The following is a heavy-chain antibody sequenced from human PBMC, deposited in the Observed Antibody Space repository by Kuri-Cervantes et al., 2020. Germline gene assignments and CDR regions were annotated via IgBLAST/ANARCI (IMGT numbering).Heavy chain of an antibody. CDR3: AKSISWPYDAFDI. CDR1: GFTFSSYA. CDR2: ISYDGSNK. Sequence: GGSLRLSCAASGFTFSSYAIHWVRQAPGKGLEWVAVISYDGSNKYYADSAKGRFTISRDNSKNTLSLQMNSLRAEDTAVYYCAKSISWPYDAFDIWGQGTVVTVSS. D-gene: IGHD6-13*01. V-gene: IGHV3-30*07. J-gene: IGHJ3*02.